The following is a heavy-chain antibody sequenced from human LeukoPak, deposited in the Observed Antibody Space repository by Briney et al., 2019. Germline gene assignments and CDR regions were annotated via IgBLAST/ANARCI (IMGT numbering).Heavy chain of an antibody. Sequence: GGSLRLSCAASGFTFSSYEMNWVRQAPGKGLEWVSYISSSGSTIYYADSVKGRFTISRDNAKNSLYLQMNSLRDEDTAVYYCARTKEKDYGDYGVPPHFDYWGQGTLVTVSS. CDR3: ARTKEKDYGDYGVPPHFDY. CDR2: ISSSGSTI. D-gene: IGHD4-17*01. V-gene: IGHV3-48*03. J-gene: IGHJ4*02. CDR1: GFTFSSYE.